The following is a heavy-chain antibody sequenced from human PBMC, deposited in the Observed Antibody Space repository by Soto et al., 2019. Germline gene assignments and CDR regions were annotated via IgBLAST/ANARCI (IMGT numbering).Heavy chain of an antibody. CDR1: GFTFSSYS. V-gene: IGHV3-48*02. Sequence: EVQLVESGGGLVQPGGSLRLSCAASGFTFSSYSMNWVRQAPGKGLEWVSYISSSSRTIYYADSVKGRFTISRDNAKNSLYLQMNSLRDEDTAVYYCAREDDYYDSSGRRPSYGMDVWGQGTTVTVSS. D-gene: IGHD3-22*01. J-gene: IGHJ6*02. CDR2: ISSSSRTI. CDR3: AREDDYYDSSGRRPSYGMDV.